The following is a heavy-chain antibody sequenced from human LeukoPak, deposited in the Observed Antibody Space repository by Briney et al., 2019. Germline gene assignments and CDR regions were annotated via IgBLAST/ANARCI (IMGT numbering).Heavy chain of an antibody. CDR3: ARDPYLINGIVVVSLLD. D-gene: IGHD3-22*01. V-gene: IGHV1-18*01. CDR2: ISAYNGNT. CDR1: GYTFTSYG. Sequence: GASVKVSCKASGYTFTSYGISWVRQAPGQGLEWMGWISAYNGNTNYAQKLQGRVTMTTDTSTSTAYMELRSLRSDDTAVYYCARDPYLINGIVVVSLLDWGQGTLVTVSS. J-gene: IGHJ4*02.